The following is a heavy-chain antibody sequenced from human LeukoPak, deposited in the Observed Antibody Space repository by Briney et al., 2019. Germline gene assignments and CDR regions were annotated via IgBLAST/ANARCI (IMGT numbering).Heavy chain of an antibody. CDR1: GGSISTSNYY. CDR2: IYHSGST. CDR3: ARKVAALYYFDY. V-gene: IGHV4-39*07. D-gene: IGHD6-13*01. J-gene: IGHJ4*02. Sequence: PSETLSLTCTVSGGSISTSNYYWGWIRQPPGKGLEWFGEIYHSGSTNYNPSLKSRVTISVDKSKNQFSLKLSSVTAADTAVYYCARKVAALYYFDYWGQGTLVTVSS.